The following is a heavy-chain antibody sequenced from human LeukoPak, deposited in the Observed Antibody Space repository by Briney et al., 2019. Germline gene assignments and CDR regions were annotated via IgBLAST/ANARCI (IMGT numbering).Heavy chain of an antibody. CDR1: GYTFTGYY. CDR2: MNPNSGNT. V-gene: IGHV1-8*03. CDR3: ARGFTIFGVVIIQRADY. D-gene: IGHD3-3*01. Sequence: GASVKVSCKASGYTFTGYYMHWVRQAPGQGLEWMGWMNPNSGNTGYAQKFQGRVTITRNTSISTAYMELSSLRSEDTAVYYCARGFTIFGVVIIQRADYWGQGTLVTVSS. J-gene: IGHJ4*02.